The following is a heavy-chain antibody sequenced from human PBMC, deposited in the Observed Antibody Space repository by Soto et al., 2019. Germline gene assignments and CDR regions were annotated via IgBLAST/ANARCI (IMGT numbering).Heavy chain of an antibody. V-gene: IGHV3-33*01. Sequence: QVQLVESGGGVVQPGRSLRLSCAASGFTFSSYGMHWVRHAPGKGLEWVAVIWYDGSNKYYADSVKGRFTISRDNSKNTLYLQMNSLRAEDTAVYYCARAAYYDSSGYPQLCDYWGQGTLVTVSS. CDR3: ARAAYYDSSGYPQLCDY. J-gene: IGHJ4*02. CDR1: GFTFSSYG. CDR2: IWYDGSNK. D-gene: IGHD3-22*01.